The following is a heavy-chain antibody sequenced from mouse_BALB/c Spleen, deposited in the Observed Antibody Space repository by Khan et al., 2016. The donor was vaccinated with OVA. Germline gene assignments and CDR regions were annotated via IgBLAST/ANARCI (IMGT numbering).Heavy chain of an antibody. CDR2: IYPFNDDT. D-gene: IGHD1-1*01. CDR3: APVGTYYVSLAY. V-gene: IGHV1S136*01. J-gene: IGHJ3*01. CDR1: GYTFTSYV. Sequence: VQLQQSGPELVKPGASVKMSCKASGYTFTSYVMHWVKQKPGLGLEWIGYIYPFNDDTKYNEKFKGKATLTSDKSSITAYMELNSLTSEDSAVYCCAPVGTYYVSLAYWGQGTLVTVSA.